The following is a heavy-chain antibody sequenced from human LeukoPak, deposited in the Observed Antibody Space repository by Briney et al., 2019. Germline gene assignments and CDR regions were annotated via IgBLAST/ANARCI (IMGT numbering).Heavy chain of an antibody. CDR3: ATSVGVVIIVDAFDI. D-gene: IGHD3-3*01. CDR2: FDPEDGET. CDR1: GYTLTELS. J-gene: IGHJ3*02. Sequence: ASVTVSCTVSGYTLTELSMHWVRQAPGKGLEWMGGFDPEDGETIYAQKFQGRVTMTEDTSTDTAYMELSSLRSEDTAVYYCATSVGVVIIVDAFDIWGQGTMVTVSS. V-gene: IGHV1-24*01.